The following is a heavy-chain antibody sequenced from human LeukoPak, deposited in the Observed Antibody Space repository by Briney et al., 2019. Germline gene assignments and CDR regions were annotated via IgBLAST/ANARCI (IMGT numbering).Heavy chain of an antibody. Sequence: GGSLRLSCATSGFSFNRYSMSWVRQAPGKGLEWVSAISGSGGSTYYAASVKGRFTISRDNAKNTLYLQMNSLRAEDTAVYYCARERKYDSNFDYWGQGTLVTVSS. CDR2: ISGSGGST. J-gene: IGHJ4*02. CDR1: GFSFNRYS. V-gene: IGHV3-23*01. D-gene: IGHD1-1*01. CDR3: ARERKYDSNFDY.